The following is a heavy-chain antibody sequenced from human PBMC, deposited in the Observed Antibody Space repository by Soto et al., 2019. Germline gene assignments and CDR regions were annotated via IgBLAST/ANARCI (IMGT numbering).Heavy chain of an antibody. CDR3: ARDEAYYDFWRGPPGYCMDL. J-gene: IGHJ6*02. V-gene: IGHV1-18*04. CDR2: ISAYNGNT. Sequence: GASVKASCKASGYTFTSYGISWVRQAPGQGLEWMGWISAYNGNTNYAQKLQGRVTMTTDTSTSTAYMELRSLRSDDTAVYYCARDEAYYDFWRGPPGYCMDLWDQGTMVTVSS. CDR1: GYTFTSYG. D-gene: IGHD3-3*01.